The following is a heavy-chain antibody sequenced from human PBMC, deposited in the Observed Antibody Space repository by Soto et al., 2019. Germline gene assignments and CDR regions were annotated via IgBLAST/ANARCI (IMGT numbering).Heavy chain of an antibody. CDR3: SRGILV. CDR1: GGSINSGGYC. D-gene: IGHD5-18*01. Sequence: QVQLQESGPGLVKPSQTLSLTCTVSGGSINSGGYCWSWIRQHPGKGLDWIGCISYGGSTSYTPSLKSRVTISVDTSKNQFSLKLTSGTAADTAVYYCSRGILVWGQGALITVSS. J-gene: IGHJ4*02. CDR2: ISYGGST. V-gene: IGHV4-31*03.